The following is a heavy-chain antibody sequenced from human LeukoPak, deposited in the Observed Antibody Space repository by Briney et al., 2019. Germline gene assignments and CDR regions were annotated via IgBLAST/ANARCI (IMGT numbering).Heavy chain of an antibody. CDR2: ISAYNGNT. V-gene: IGHV1-18*01. J-gene: IGHJ5*01. CDR1: GCTFTSYG. Sequence: ASVKVSCKASGCTFTSYGISWVRQAPGQGLEWMGWISAYNGNTNYAQKLQGRVTMTTDTSTSTAYMELRSLRSDDTAVYYCARDYCSSTSCYMYNWFDSWGQGTLVTVSS. CDR3: ARDYCSSTSCYMYNWFDS. D-gene: IGHD2-2*02.